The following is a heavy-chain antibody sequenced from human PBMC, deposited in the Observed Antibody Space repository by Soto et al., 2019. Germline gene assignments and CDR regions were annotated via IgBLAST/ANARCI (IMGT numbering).Heavy chain of an antibody. J-gene: IGHJ4*02. Sequence: EVQLVESGGGLVKPGGSLRLSCAASGFTFSIYSMNWVRQAPGKGLEWGSSISSSGSYIYYADSVKGRFTISRDNAKNSLYLDMNSLRAEDTAVYYCARELFAVCSGGSCYSIWGQGTLVTVSS. CDR3: ARELFAVCSGGSCYSI. V-gene: IGHV3-21*01. D-gene: IGHD2-15*01. CDR1: GFTFSIYS. CDR2: ISSSGSYI.